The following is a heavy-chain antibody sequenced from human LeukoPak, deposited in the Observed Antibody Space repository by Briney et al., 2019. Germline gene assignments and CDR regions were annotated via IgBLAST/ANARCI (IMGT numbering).Heavy chain of an antibody. Sequence: GASVKVSCKASGYTFTSYGISWVRQAPGQGLEWMGWISAYNGNTNYAQKLQGRVTMTTDTSTSTAYMELRSLRSDDTAVYYCARGDYYDSSGHHPGAFDIWGQGTMVTVSS. CDR2: ISAYNGNT. V-gene: IGHV1-18*01. CDR3: ARGDYYDSSGHHPGAFDI. J-gene: IGHJ3*02. CDR1: GYTFTSYG. D-gene: IGHD3-22*01.